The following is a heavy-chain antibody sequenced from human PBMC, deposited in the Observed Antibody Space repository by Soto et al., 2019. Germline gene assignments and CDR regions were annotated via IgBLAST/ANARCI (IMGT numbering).Heavy chain of an antibody. CDR2: IDYNGRA. Sequence: QVQLQESGPGLVKPSETLPLTCSVSDGSVTGYCWSWIRQPPGKGLEWIGCIDYNGRAHYNPSLTSRVTMHFNTSNSPFSLKLSSVTTTDAAVDYCARGTDHSKVVYWGQGTLVTVSS. V-gene: IGHV4-59*02. J-gene: IGHJ4*02. D-gene: IGHD4-4*01. CDR1: DGSVTGYC. CDR3: ARGTDHSKVVY.